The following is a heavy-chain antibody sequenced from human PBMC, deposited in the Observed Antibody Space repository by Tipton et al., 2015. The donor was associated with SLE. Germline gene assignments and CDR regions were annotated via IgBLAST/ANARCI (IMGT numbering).Heavy chain of an antibody. CDR2: IYYSGST. Sequence: TLSLTCTVSGGSISSSSYYWGWIRQPPGKGLEWIGCIYYSGSTYYNPSLKSRVTISVDTSKNQFSLKLSSVTAADTAVYYCARRRYNYYYFDYWGQGTLVTVSS. V-gene: IGHV4-39*07. CDR3: ARRRYNYYYFDY. D-gene: IGHD1-1*01. CDR1: GGSISSSSYY. J-gene: IGHJ4*02.